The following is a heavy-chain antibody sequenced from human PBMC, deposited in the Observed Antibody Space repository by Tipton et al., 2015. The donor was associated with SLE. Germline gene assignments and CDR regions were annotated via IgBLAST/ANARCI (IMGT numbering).Heavy chain of an antibody. CDR2: IYYAGKT. J-gene: IGHJ5*02. D-gene: IGHD6-25*01. CDR3: ARRRAATGLFSERGWFDP. CDR1: GGSLTSSSYY. V-gene: IGHV4-39*07. Sequence: TLSLTCAVYGGSLTSSSYYWAWIRQSPGEGVEWIGDIYYAGKTYYNPSLRSRVTISVDTSKNQFSLKLSSVTAADTAVYYCARRRAATGLFSERGWFDPWGQGALVTVSS.